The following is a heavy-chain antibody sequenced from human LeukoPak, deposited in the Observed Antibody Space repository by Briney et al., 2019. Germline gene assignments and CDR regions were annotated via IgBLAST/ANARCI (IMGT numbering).Heavy chain of an antibody. CDR1: GFTVSSNS. CDR3: AKLYSSSWYDFDY. Sequence: GGFLRLSCTVSGFTVSSNSMSWVRQAPGKGLEWVSFIYTTGRTHNSDSVKGRFTISRDNSKNTLYLQMNSLRAEDTAVYYCAKLYSSSWYDFDYWGQGTLVTVSS. V-gene: IGHV3-66*03. D-gene: IGHD6-13*01. J-gene: IGHJ4*02. CDR2: IYTTGRT.